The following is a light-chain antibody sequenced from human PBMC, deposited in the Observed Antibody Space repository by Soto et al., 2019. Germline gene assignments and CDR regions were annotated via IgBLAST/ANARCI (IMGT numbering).Light chain of an antibody. CDR3: QSYDSSLSGWV. J-gene: IGLJ3*02. V-gene: IGLV1-40*01. CDR2: GNS. CDR1: SSNIGAGYD. Sequence: QSVLTQPPSVSGAPGQRVTTSCTGSSSNIGAGYDVHWYQQLPGTAPKLLIYGNSNRPSGVPDRFSGSKSVTSASLAITGLQAEDEADYYCQSYDSSLSGWVFGGGTKVTVL.